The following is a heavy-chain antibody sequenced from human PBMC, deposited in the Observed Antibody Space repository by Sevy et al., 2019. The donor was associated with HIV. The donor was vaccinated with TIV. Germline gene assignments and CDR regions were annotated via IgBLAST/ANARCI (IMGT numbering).Heavy chain of an antibody. J-gene: IGHJ5*02. CDR2: IYYTGST. CDR1: GGSISSGAYY. V-gene: IGHV4-31*03. D-gene: IGHD1-26*01. CDR3: ARNKSRREGEYWFDP. Sequence: SETLSLTCTVSGGSISSGAYYWSWIRQHPGTGLECIGYIYYTGSTYHNPSLRSRVTMSVDTSKNQFSLRLSSGTAADTAVYYCARNKSRREGEYWFDPWGQGTLVTVSS.